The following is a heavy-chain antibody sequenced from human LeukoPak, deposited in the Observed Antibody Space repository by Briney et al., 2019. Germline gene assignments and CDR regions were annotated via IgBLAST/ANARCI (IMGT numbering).Heavy chain of an antibody. Sequence: SETLSLTCTVSGGSISSYYWSWIRQPPGKGLEWIGYIYYSGSTNYNPSLKSRVTMSADTSKNQSSLKLSSVTAADTAVYYCARGEFYYGSGSYYNYYFDYWGQGTLVTVSS. CDR3: ARGEFYYGSGSYYNYYFDY. CDR2: IYYSGST. CDR1: GGSISSYY. V-gene: IGHV4-59*12. J-gene: IGHJ4*02. D-gene: IGHD3-10*01.